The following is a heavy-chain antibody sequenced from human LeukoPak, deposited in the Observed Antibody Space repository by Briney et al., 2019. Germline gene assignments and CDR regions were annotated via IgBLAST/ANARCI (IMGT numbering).Heavy chain of an antibody. D-gene: IGHD3-16*01. CDR3: ARDVASPLGGGDKGGF. V-gene: IGHV3-7*01. Sequence: GGSLRLSCAASGFSFSSSWMSWVRQAPGKGLEWVANINQDGVAKKYVDSVRGRFTISRDNAKNSLDLQMNSLRAEDTAVYYWARDVASPLGGGDKGGFWGQGTLVTVSS. CDR2: INQDGVAK. CDR1: GFSFSSSW. J-gene: IGHJ4*02.